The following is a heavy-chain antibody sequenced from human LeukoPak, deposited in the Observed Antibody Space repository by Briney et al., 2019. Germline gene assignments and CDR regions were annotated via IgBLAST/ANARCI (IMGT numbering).Heavy chain of an antibody. Sequence: SETLSLTCTVSGVSISSYYWNWIRQSAGEGLEWIGRIYVGGSTSYNPSLKSRVTMSVDTSKIQFSLNLTSVTAADTAMYYCARGPRMVAMNGYAFDIWGPGTTVIVSS. V-gene: IGHV4-4*07. J-gene: IGHJ3*02. D-gene: IGHD2-2*01. CDR3: ARGPRMVAMNGYAFDI. CDR1: GVSISSYY. CDR2: IYVGGST.